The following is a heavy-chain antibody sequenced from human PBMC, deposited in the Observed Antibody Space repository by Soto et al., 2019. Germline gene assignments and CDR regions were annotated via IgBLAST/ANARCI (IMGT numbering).Heavy chain of an antibody. CDR1: GFTFSSYG. D-gene: IGHD3-3*01. CDR2: ISYDGSNK. J-gene: IGHJ4*02. V-gene: IGHV3-30*18. Sequence: QVQLVESGGGVVQPGRSLRLSCAASGFTFSSYGMHWVRQAPGKGLEWVAVISYDGSNKYYADSVKGRFTISRDNSKNTLYLQMNSLRADDTAVYYCAKDLYYDFGSGHLGYWGQGTLVTVSS. CDR3: AKDLYYDFGSGHLGY.